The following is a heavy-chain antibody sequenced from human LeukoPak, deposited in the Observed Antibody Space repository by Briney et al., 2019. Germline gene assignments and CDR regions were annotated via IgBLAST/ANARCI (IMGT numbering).Heavy chain of an antibody. V-gene: IGHV1-2*02. D-gene: IGHD2-21*02. CDR1: GYTFTGYY. Sequence: ASVTVSFTASGYTFTGYYMHWVRQAPGQGLEWMGWINPNSGGTNYAQKFQGRVTMTRDTSISTAYMELSRLRSDDTAVYYCARSSAYCGGDCFLDVWGQGTTVTVSS. CDR3: ARSSAYCGGDCFLDV. J-gene: IGHJ6*02. CDR2: INPNSGGT.